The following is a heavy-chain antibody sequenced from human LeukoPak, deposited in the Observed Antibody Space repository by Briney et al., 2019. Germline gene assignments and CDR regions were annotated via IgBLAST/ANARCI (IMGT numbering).Heavy chain of an antibody. J-gene: IGHJ4*02. Sequence: GGSLRHSCAASGFTFSSYAMHWVRQAPGKGLEWVAVISYDGSNKYYADSVKGRFTISRDNSKNTLYLQMNSLRAEDTAVYYCAKAVEYGSGSYVDYWGQGTLVTVSS. CDR3: AKAVEYGSGSYVDY. CDR2: ISYDGSNK. D-gene: IGHD3-10*01. CDR1: GFTFSSYA. V-gene: IGHV3-30-3*01.